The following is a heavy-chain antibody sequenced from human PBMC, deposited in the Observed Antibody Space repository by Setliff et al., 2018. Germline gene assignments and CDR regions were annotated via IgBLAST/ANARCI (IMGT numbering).Heavy chain of an antibody. D-gene: IGHD3-22*01. CDR1: GGSISSGDYY. CDR2: VYYSGNT. V-gene: IGHV4-39*07. J-gene: IGHJ4*02. Sequence: SETLSLTCTVSGGSISSGDYYWGWIRQPPGKGLEWIGCVYYSGNTYYSPSLKSRVTMFVDTSKNQFSLMLYSVTAADTAIYYCARYDSSGYSENYYFDYWGQGTLVTVS. CDR3: ARYDSSGYSENYYFDY.